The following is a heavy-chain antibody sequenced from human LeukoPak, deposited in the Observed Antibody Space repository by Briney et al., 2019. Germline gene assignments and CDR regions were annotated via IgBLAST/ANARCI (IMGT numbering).Heavy chain of an antibody. Sequence: GGSLRLSCAASGFTFSSYGMHWVRQAPGKGLEWVAVIWYDGSNKYYADSVKGRFTISRDNSKNTLYLQMNSLRAEDTAVYYCARDSEARWFDPWGQEPWSPSPQ. CDR3: ARDSEARWFDP. V-gene: IGHV3-33*01. D-gene: IGHD6-6*01. CDR2: IWYDGSNK. CDR1: GFTFSSYG. J-gene: IGHJ5*02.